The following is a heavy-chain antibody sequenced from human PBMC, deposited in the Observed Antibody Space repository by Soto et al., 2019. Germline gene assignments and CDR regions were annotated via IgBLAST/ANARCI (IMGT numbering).Heavy chain of an antibody. CDR3: ARAYRFPGIQLQLDDY. CDR2: ISAYNGNT. V-gene: IGHV1-18*01. J-gene: IGHJ4*02. Sequence: ASVKVSCKASGYTFTSYGISWVRQAPGQGLEWMGWISAYNGNTNYAQKLQGRVTMTTDTSTSTAYMELRSLRSDDTAVYYCARAYRFPGIQLQLDDYWGQGTLVTVSS. D-gene: IGHD5-18*01. CDR1: GYTFTSYG.